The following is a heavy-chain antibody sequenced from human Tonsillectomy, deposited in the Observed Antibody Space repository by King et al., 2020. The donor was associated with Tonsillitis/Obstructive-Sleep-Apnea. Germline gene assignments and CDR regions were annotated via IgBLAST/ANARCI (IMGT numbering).Heavy chain of an antibody. J-gene: IGHJ4*02. CDR3: ARDTDPDSGGYRHFYY. CDR2: ISSSGSYT. V-gene: IGHV3-11*06. CDR1: GFTFSDSY. Sequence: VQLVESGGGLVKPGGSLRVSCAASGFTFSDSYMSWIRQAPGKGLEWVSYISSSGSYTNYADSVKGRFTISRDNAKKSLYLQMNSLRTEDTAVYYCARDTDPDSGGYRHFYYWGQGTLVTVST. D-gene: IGHD3-22*01.